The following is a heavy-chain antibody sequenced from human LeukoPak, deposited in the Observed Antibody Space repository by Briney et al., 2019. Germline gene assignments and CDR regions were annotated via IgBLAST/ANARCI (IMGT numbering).Heavy chain of an antibody. J-gene: IGHJ4*02. CDR3: ARDSGYSSSWYSYFDY. V-gene: IGHV1-18*01. Sequence: ASVTVSCKASGYTFTSYGIGWVRQAPGQGLEWMGWISAYNGNTNYAQKLQGRVTMTTDTSTSTAYMELRSLRSDDTAVYYCARDSGYSSSWYSYFDYWGQGTLVTVSS. CDR2: ISAYNGNT. CDR1: GYTFTSYG. D-gene: IGHD6-13*01.